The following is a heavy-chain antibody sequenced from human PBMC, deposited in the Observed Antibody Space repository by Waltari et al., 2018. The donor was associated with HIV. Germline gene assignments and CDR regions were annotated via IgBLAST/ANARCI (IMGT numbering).Heavy chain of an antibody. CDR2: IYTSGST. CDR3: ARRGIQLWFYAFDI. J-gene: IGHJ3*02. V-gene: IGHV4-61*02. D-gene: IGHD5-18*01. Sequence: QVQLQESGPGLVKPSQTLSLTCTVSGGSISSGSYYWSWIRPPAGKGLEWIGRIYTSGSTNYNPSRRSRVTISADTSKNQFSLKLSSVTAADTAVYYCARRGIQLWFYAFDIWGQGTMVTVSS. CDR1: GGSISSGSYY.